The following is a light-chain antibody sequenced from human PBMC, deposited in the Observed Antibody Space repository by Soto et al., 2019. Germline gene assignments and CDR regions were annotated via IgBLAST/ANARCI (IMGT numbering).Light chain of an antibody. Sequence: EIVLTQSPGTLSLSPGERATLSCRASQSVSSTYLAGYQQKPGQAPRLLIYGASSTATGIPDRFSGSGSGTDFTLTISRLEPEDFAVYYCQQYNSSPYTFGQGTKLEIK. CDR1: QSVSSTY. J-gene: IGKJ2*01. V-gene: IGKV3-20*01. CDR2: GAS. CDR3: QQYNSSPYT.